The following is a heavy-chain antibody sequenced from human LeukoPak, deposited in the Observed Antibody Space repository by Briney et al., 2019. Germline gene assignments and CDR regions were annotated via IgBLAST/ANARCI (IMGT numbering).Heavy chain of an antibody. Sequence: ASVKVSCKASGYTFTSYGISWVPQAPGQGLEWMGWISAYNGNTNYAQKLQGRVTMTTDTSTSTAYMELRSLRSDDTAVYYCARGIAIVATDPHFDYWGQGTLVTVSS. CDR3: ARGIAIVATDPHFDY. CDR1: GYTFTSYG. J-gene: IGHJ4*02. CDR2: ISAYNGNT. V-gene: IGHV1-18*01. D-gene: IGHD5-12*01.